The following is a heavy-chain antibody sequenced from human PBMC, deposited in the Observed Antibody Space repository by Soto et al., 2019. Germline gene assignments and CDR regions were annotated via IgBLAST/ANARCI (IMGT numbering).Heavy chain of an antibody. D-gene: IGHD4-4*01. CDR1: GLSVSSNY. CDR2: IYSDGST. V-gene: IGHV3-53*01. J-gene: IGHJ4*02. CDR3: ARAPTVTTNYDS. Sequence: GGSLRLSCVASGLSVSSNYMSWVRQAPGKGLEWVSIIYSDGSTYYAGSVEGRFAVSRDNSKNTLYLQMDGLRAEDTAVYYCARAPTVTTNYDSWGQGTLVTVSS.